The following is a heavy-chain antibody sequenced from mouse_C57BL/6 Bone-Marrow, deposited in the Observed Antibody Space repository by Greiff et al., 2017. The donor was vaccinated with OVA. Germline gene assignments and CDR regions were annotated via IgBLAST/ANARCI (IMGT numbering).Heavy chain of an antibody. V-gene: IGHV1-81*01. J-gene: IGHJ3*01. D-gene: IGHD1-1*01. CDR3: ARDLLLPRWCAY. CDR2: IYPRSGNT. CDR1: GYTFTSYG. Sequence: VQLQQSGAELARPGASVKLSCKASGYTFTSYGISWVKQRTGQGLEWIGEIYPRSGNTYYNEKFKGKATLTADKSSSTAYMELRSLTSEDSAVDFCARDLLLPRWCAYWGQGTLVTVSA.